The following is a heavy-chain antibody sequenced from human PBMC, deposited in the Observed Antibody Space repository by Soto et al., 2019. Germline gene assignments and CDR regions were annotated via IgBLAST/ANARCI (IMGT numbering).Heavy chain of an antibody. CDR1: GGSISSSSYY. CDR2: IYYSGST. J-gene: IGHJ6*03. D-gene: IGHD2-15*01. V-gene: IGHV4-39*01. Sequence: SETLSLTCTVSGGSISSSSYYWGWIRQPPGKGLEWIGSIYYSGSTYYNPSLKSRVTISVDTSKNQFSLKLSSVTAADTAVYYCARTYCSGGSCYPPYYYYMDVWGKGTTVTVSS. CDR3: ARTYCSGGSCYPPYYYYMDV.